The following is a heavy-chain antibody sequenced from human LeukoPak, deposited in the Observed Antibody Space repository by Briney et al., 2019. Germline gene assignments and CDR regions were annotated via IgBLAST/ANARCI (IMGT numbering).Heavy chain of an antibody. V-gene: IGHV1-24*01. CDR3: ARSIRFYYYMDV. D-gene: IGHD5-24*01. Sequence: EASVKVSCKVSGYTLTELSMHWVRQAPGKGLEWMGGFDPEDGETIYAQKFQGRVTMTEDTSTDTAYMELSSLRSEDTAVYYCARSIRFYYYMDVWGKGTTVTISS. CDR2: FDPEDGET. J-gene: IGHJ6*03. CDR1: GYTLTELS.